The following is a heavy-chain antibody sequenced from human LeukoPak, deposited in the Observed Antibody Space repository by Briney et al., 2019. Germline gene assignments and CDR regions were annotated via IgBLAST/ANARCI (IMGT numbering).Heavy chain of an antibody. Sequence: SGGSLRLSCAASGFTISSYAMSWVRQAPGTGLKWVSSISGSGGNTYYADSVKGRFTISRDNSKNALYLQMNSLRADDTAVYYCAKVGGSTCSSTSCFLGRMGFDYWGQGTLVTVSS. CDR2: ISGSGGNT. D-gene: IGHD2-2*01. V-gene: IGHV3-23*01. J-gene: IGHJ4*02. CDR3: AKVGGSTCSSTSCFLGRMGFDY. CDR1: GFTISSYA.